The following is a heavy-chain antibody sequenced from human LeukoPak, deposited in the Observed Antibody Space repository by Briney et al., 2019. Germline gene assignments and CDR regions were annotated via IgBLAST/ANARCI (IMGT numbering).Heavy chain of an antibody. J-gene: IGHJ6*02. Sequence: AASVKVSCKASGYTFTSYGISWVRQAPGQGLEWMGWINPNSGGTNYAQKFQGWVTMTRDTSISTAYMELSRLRSDDTAVYYCAREGGETYYYYGMDVWGQGTTVTVSS. D-gene: IGHD3-10*01. V-gene: IGHV1-2*04. CDR3: AREGGETYYYYGMDV. CDR1: GYTFTSYG. CDR2: INPNSGGT.